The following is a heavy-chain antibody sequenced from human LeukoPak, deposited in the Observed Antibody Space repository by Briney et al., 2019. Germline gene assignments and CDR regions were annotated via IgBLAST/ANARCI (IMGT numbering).Heavy chain of an antibody. Sequence: SVKVSCKASGGTFSSYAISWVRQAPGQGLEWMGGIIPIFGTANYAQKFQGRVTITADKSTSTAYMELSSLRSEDTAVYYCAREGNDYDSSGYYYGLDYWGQGTLVTVSS. V-gene: IGHV1-69*06. CDR2: IIPIFGTA. CDR3: AREGNDYDSSGYYYGLDY. CDR1: GGTFSSYA. D-gene: IGHD3-22*01. J-gene: IGHJ4*02.